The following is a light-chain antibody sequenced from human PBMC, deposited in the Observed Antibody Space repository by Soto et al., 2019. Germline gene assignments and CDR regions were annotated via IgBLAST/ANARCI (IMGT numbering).Light chain of an antibody. CDR2: KAS. CDR1: QSISSW. J-gene: IGKJ1*01. Sequence: DIQMTQSPSTLSASVGDRVTITCRASQSISSWLAWYQQKPGKAPKLLIYKASSLESGVPSRFSGSGSGTELTLTISSLQPDDFATYYFQQYNSWWTFGQGTKVEIK. V-gene: IGKV1-5*03. CDR3: QQYNSWWT.